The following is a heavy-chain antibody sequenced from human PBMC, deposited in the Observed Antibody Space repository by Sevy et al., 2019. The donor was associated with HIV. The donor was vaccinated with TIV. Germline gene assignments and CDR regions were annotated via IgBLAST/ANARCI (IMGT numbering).Heavy chain of an antibody. Sequence: SETLSLTCTVSGASISSSGYYWGWIRQPPGKGLEWIASINYSGSTFYNPSLRSRVIISSDTSKNQFSLKLNSVTAADTAIYYCAGPILSYNSGWSYYDSWGQGTVVTVSS. CDR1: GASISSSGYY. J-gene: IGHJ4*02. CDR3: AGPILSYNSGWSYYDS. D-gene: IGHD6-19*01. V-gene: IGHV4-39*01. CDR2: INYSGST.